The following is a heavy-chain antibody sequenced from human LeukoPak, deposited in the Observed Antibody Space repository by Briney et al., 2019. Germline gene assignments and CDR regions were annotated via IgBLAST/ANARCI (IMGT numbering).Heavy chain of an antibody. V-gene: IGHV4-34*01. CDR2: INHSGST. CDR1: GGSFSGYY. D-gene: IGHD3-10*01. J-gene: IGHJ5*02. CDR3: ARGRYYGSGSYLSWFDP. Sequence: SETLSLTCAVYGGSFSGYYWSWIRQPPGKGLEWIGEINHSGSTNYNPSLKSRVTISVDTSKNQFPLKLSSVTAADTAVYYCARGRYYGSGSYLSWFDPWGQGTLVTVSS.